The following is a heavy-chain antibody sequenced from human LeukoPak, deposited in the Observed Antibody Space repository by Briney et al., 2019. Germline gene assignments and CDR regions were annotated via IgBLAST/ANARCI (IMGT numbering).Heavy chain of an antibody. V-gene: IGHV3-21*01. D-gene: IGHD6-13*01. CDR2: ISSSSSYI. CDR1: GFTFSSYS. J-gene: IGHJ3*02. CDR3: ARGASYSSSWLDAFDI. Sequence: GGSLRLSCAASGFTFSSYSMNWVRQAPGKGLEWVSSISSSSSYIYYADSVKGRFTISRDNAKNSLYLQMNSLRAEDTAVYYCARGASYSSSWLDAFDIWGQGTMVTVSS.